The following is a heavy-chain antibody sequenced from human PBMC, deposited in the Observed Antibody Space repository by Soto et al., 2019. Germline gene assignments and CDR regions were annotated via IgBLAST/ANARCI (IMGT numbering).Heavy chain of an antibody. CDR1: GFTFSNYA. CDR2: TTGSGDST. Sequence: PGGSLRLSFAACGFTFSNYAMSWVRQAPGKGLEWVSATTGSGDSTYYADSVRGRFTISRDNSKNTLYLQMNSLRAGDTAVYYCAKDKRGSSWNDAFDIWGHGTMVTVSS. J-gene: IGHJ3*02. V-gene: IGHV3-23*01. CDR3: AKDKRGSSWNDAFDI. D-gene: IGHD6-13*01.